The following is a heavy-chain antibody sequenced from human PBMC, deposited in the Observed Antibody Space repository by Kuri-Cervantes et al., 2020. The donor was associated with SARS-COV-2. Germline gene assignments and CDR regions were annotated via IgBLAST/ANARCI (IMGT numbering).Heavy chain of an antibody. Sequence: GGSLRLSCAASGFTFSNAWMSWVRQAPGKGLEWVSYISSSSSTIYYADSVKGRFTISRDNSKNTLYLQMNSLRAEDTAVYYCARDRKDIVVVPAAVLDPWGQGTLVTVSS. J-gene: IGHJ5*02. D-gene: IGHD2-2*01. CDR3: ARDRKDIVVVPAAVLDP. V-gene: IGHV3-48*01. CDR1: GFTFSNAW. CDR2: ISSSSSTI.